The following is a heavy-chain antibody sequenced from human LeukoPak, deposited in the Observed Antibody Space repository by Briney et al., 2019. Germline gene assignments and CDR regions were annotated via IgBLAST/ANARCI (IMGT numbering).Heavy chain of an antibody. CDR1: GYTFTGYY. D-gene: IGHD3-10*01. CDR2: INPNSGGT. J-gene: IGHJ4*02. Sequence: ASVKVSCKASGYTFTGYYMHWVRQAPGQGLEWMGWINPNSGGTNYAQKFQGRVTMTRDTSISTAYMELSRLRSDDTAVYYCARARITMVQGVDGFGYWGQGTLVTVSS. V-gene: IGHV1-2*02. CDR3: ARARITMVQGVDGFGY.